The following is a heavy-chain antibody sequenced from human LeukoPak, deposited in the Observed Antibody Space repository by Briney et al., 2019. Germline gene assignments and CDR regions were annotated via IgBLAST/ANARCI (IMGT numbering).Heavy chain of an antibody. Sequence: ASVKVSCKASGYTFTGYYMHWVRQAPGQGPEWMGWINPNSGGTNYAQKFQGRVTMTRDTSISTAYMELSRLRSDDTAVYYCARDLGYSSSSVWFDPWGQGTLVTVSS. CDR2: INPNSGGT. CDR3: ARDLGYSSSSVWFDP. V-gene: IGHV1-2*02. CDR1: GYTFTGYY. J-gene: IGHJ5*02. D-gene: IGHD6-6*01.